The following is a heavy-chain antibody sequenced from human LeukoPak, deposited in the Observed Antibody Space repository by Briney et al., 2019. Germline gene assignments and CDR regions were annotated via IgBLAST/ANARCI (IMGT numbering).Heavy chain of an antibody. J-gene: IGHJ6*02. V-gene: IGHV3-30*02. Sequence: QSGGSLRLSCAASGFIFSSYGMHWVRQAPGKGLEWVALIRSDGTKTYYADSVEGRFTISRDNSKNTLYLQMYSLGADDTAVYYCAKRYCSSASCRSGMGVWGQGTTVTVSS. CDR2: IRSDGTKT. D-gene: IGHD2-2*01. CDR3: AKRYCSSASCRSGMGV. CDR1: GFIFSSYG.